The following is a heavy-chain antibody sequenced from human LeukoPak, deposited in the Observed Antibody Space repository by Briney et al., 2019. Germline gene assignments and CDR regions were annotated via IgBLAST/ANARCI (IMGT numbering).Heavy chain of an antibody. Sequence: PSETLSLTCAVYGGSFSDYSWSWIRQPPGKGLEWIGEINHSGGTNPNPSLMSRVIMSVDTSKNQFSLKVSSVTAADTAVYYCARVGYSFSINDWSRTGLGAHPTKYYYYMDVRAKGTTVIVSS. CDR3: ARVGYSFSINDWSRTGLGAHPTKYYYYMDV. CDR1: GGSFSDYS. V-gene: IGHV4-34*01. J-gene: IGHJ6*03. D-gene: IGHD5-18*01. CDR2: INHSGGT.